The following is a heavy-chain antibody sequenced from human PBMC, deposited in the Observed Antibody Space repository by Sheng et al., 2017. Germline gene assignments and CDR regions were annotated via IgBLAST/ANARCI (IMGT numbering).Heavy chain of an antibody. D-gene: IGHD1-26*01. CDR1: GFTFSSYA. CDR2: ISGSGGST. V-gene: IGHV3-23*01. CDR3: AKSALFQWELLLYFDY. Sequence: EVQLLESGGGLVQPGGSLRLSCAASGFTFSSYAMSWVRQAPGKGLEWVSAISGSGGSTYYADSVKGRFTISRDNSKNTLYLQMNSLRAEDTAVYYCAKSALFQWELLLYFDYWGQGTLVTVSS. J-gene: IGHJ4*02.